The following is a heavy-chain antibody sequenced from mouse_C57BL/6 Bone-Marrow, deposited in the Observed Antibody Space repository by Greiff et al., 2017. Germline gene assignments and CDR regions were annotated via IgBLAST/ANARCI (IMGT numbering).Heavy chain of an antibody. CDR3: ARENGYYVWFAY. CDR1: GYSITSGYY. D-gene: IGHD2-3*01. V-gene: IGHV3-6*01. J-gene: IGHJ3*01. CDR2: LSYDGSN. Sequence: VQLKESGPGLVKPSQSLSLTCSVTGYSITSGYYWNWIRQFPGNKLEWMGYLSYDGSNNYNPSLKNRISITRDTSKNQFFLKLNSVTTEDTATYYCARENGYYVWFAYWGQGTLVTVSA.